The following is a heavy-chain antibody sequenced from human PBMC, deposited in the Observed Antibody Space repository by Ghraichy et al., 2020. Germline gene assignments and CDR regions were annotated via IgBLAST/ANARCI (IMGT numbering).Heavy chain of an antibody. Sequence: SETLSLTCAVYGGSFSGYYWSWIRQPPGKGLEWIGEINHSGSTNYNPSLKSRVTISVDTSKNQFSLKLSSVTAADTAVYYCARGLLEYVVYATGSYGMDVWGQGTTVTVSS. V-gene: IGHV4-34*01. CDR2: INHSGST. J-gene: IGHJ6*02. D-gene: IGHD2-8*02. CDR3: ARGLLEYVVYATGSYGMDV. CDR1: GGSFSGYY.